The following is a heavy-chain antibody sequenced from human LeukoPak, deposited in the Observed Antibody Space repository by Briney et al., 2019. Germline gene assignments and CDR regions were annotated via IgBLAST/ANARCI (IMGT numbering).Heavy chain of an antibody. Sequence: PGGSLRLSCAASGFTFSSYAMSRVRQAPGKGLEWVSGSTGSGGSTYYADSVKGRFTISRDNSKNTLYLQMNSLRAEDTAVYYCAKGRSEDYYESSGYWGQGTLVTVSS. J-gene: IGHJ4*02. CDR2: STGSGGST. CDR1: GFTFSSYA. D-gene: IGHD3-22*01. V-gene: IGHV3-23*01. CDR3: AKGRSEDYYESSGY.